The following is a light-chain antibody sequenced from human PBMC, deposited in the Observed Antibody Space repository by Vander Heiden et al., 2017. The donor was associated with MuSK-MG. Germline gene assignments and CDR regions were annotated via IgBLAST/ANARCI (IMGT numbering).Light chain of an antibody. CDR3: RLDLLKPPCS. Sequence: DIVMTQSPLSLPVTPGEPASISCRSSQSLLHSNGYNYLDWYLQKPGQSPPLLLYLGCTRASGVPDRFSGSGSGTDFTLKSSRVEAEDVGVYYCRLDLLKPPCSFGQGTKLEIK. J-gene: IGKJ2*04. CDR2: LGC. CDR1: QSLLHSNGYNY. V-gene: IGKV2-28*01.